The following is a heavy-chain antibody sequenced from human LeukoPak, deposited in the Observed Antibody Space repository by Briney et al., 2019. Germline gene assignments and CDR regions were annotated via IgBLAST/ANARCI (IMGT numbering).Heavy chain of an antibody. CDR2: IKSEPEGGTT. Sequence: PGGSLRLSCAASGFTFSNAWKNWVRQAPGKGLEWVGRIKSEPEGGTTDYAAPVKGRFTISRDDSKNTLYLQMNSLQTEDTAVYYRSTELLSVLSKSNWGQGTLVTVSS. D-gene: IGHD3-3*02. CDR3: STELLSVLSKSN. V-gene: IGHV3-15*01. CDR1: GFTFSNAW. J-gene: IGHJ1*01.